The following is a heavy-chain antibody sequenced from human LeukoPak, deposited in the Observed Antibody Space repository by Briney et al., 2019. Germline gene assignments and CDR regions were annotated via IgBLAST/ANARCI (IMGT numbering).Heavy chain of an antibody. CDR1: GYTFINHG. CDR3: ARGGKTGWEETFDI. Sequence: ASVKVSCKASGYTFINHGVTWVRQAPGQGLEWMGRITVYNGDTKSAQKFQGRVTMTADTSTNTAYMELGSLTSDDTAVYYCARGGKTGWEETFDIWGQGTMVTVSS. J-gene: IGHJ3*02. V-gene: IGHV1-18*01. D-gene: IGHD3-9*01. CDR2: ITVYNGDT.